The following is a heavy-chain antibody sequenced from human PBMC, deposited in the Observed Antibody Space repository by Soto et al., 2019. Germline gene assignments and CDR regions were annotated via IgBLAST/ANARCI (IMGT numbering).Heavy chain of an antibody. J-gene: IGHJ4*02. CDR2: IYYSGST. V-gene: IGHV4-39*01. CDR3: ATYYYDSSGHPDPNFDY. Sequence: PSETLSLTCTVSGGSLSSSSYYWGWIRQPPGKGLEWIGSIYYSGSTYYNPSLKSRVTISVDTSKNQFSLKLSSVTAADTAVYYCATYYYDSSGHPDPNFDYWGQGTLVTVSS. CDR1: GGSLSSSSYY. D-gene: IGHD3-22*01.